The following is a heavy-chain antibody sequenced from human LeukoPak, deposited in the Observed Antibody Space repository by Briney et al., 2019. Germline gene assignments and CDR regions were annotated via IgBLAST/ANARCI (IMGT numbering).Heavy chain of an antibody. D-gene: IGHD6-13*01. V-gene: IGHV4-31*03. CDR3: ARRSSSWKNWFDP. Sequence: SETLSLTCTVSGGSISSGGYYWSWIRQHPGKGLEWIGYIYYSGSTYYNPSLKSRVTMSVDMSKNQFSLKLSSVTAADTAVYYCARRSSSWKNWFDPWGQGTLVTVSS. CDR2: IYYSGST. CDR1: GGSISSGGYY. J-gene: IGHJ5*02.